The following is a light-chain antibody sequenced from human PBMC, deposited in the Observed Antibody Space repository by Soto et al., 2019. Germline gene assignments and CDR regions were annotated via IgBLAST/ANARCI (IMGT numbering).Light chain of an antibody. V-gene: IGKV3-20*01. Sequence: EIVLTQSPGTLSWSLGERATLSCRASQSVSQYLAWYQQKPGQAPRLLIYGASSRANGIPDRFSGSGSGTDFTVTINGLEPEDVALYYCQQYATSARLTFGPGTNVDI. CDR3: QQYATSARLT. J-gene: IGKJ3*01. CDR1: QSVSQY. CDR2: GAS.